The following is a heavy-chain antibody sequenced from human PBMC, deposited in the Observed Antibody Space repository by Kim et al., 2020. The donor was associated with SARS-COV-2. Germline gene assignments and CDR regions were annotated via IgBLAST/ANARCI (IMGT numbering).Heavy chain of an antibody. CDR2: NT. Sequence: NTNYNPSLKGRATRSLDTPKNQFSLRLNSVTAADTAVYYCATYGGNSGFDYWGQGTLVTVSS. V-gene: IGHV4-59*01. D-gene: IGHD4-17*01. J-gene: IGHJ4*02. CDR3: ATYGGNSGFDY.